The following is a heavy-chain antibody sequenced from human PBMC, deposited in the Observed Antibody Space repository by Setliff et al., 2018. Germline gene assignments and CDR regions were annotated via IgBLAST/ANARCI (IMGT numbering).Heavy chain of an antibody. D-gene: IGHD3-22*01. J-gene: IGHJ4*02. Sequence: ASVKVSGKTSGYSFTVFGISWVRQAPGQGLEWMGWISPYYGSTNYAQKFQGRVTMTTDTSTSTAYMELTSLTSDDTALYYCVRGQGPRTVVAIPFDHWGQGTLVTVSS. CDR3: VRGQGPRTVVAIPFDH. CDR1: GYSFTVFG. CDR2: ISPYYGST. V-gene: IGHV1-18*01.